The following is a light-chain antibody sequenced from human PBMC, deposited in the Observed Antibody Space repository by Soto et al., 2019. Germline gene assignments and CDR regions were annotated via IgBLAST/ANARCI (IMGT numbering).Light chain of an antibody. CDR1: SSDDGGYNY. Sequence: QSALTQPASVSGSPGQSITISCTGTSSDDGGYNYVSWYQQHPGKAPKLMIYEVSNRPSGVSNRFSGSKSGNTASLTISGLQAEDEADYYCSSYTSSSSGVFGGGTKLTVL. CDR3: SSYTSSSSGV. V-gene: IGLV2-14*01. J-gene: IGLJ3*02. CDR2: EVS.